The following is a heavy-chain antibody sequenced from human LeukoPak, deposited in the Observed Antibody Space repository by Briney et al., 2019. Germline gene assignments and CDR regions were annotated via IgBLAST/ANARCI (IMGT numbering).Heavy chain of an antibody. CDR1: GAFTSTYY. J-gene: IGHJ4*02. D-gene: IGHD6-25*01. CDR3: ARIDPLGFFDQ. Sequence: PSETLSLACSVSGAFTSTYYWSWVRQPPTGGLEWIGYVFYSGNSNYNPNLTSRVTMSVDTSKSQFSLKLTSLSAADTAVYYCARIDPLGFFDQWGQGTLVTVSS. CDR2: VFYSGNS. V-gene: IGHV4-59*13.